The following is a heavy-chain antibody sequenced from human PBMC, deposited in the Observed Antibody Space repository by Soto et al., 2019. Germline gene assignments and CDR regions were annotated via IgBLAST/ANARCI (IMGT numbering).Heavy chain of an antibody. CDR2: ISGSGETP. J-gene: IGHJ4*01. D-gene: IGHD3-10*01. CDR3: AKDRRITMVRGVLRSFDY. CDR1: GFTFNNYA. Sequence: EVQLLESGGGLVQPGGSLRLSCAASGFTFNNYAMTWVRQAPGKGLEWVSGISGSGETPYYADSVKGRFTISRDNNNNLLYLQMNSLRAADTAVYYCAKDRRITMVRGVLRSFDYWGQGNLVTVSS. V-gene: IGHV3-23*01.